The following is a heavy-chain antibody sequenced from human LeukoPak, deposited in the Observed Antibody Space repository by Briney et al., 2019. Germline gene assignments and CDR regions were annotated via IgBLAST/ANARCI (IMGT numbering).Heavy chain of an antibody. CDR1: GYTFNNYD. J-gene: IGHJ4*02. D-gene: IGHD3-10*01. V-gene: IGHV1-8*03. Sequence: GASVKVSCKASGYTFNNYDINWVRQATGQGLEWMGYMNPNSGNTGYAQKFQGRVTITKNTSISTAYMELSSLRSEDTAVYYCARVSVYGSGSYYIDYWGQGTLVTVSS. CDR3: ARVSVYGSGSYYIDY. CDR2: MNPNSGNT.